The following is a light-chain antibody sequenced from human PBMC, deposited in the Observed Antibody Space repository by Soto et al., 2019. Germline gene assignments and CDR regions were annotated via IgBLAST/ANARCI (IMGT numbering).Light chain of an antibody. CDR3: HQYGSSPST. CDR1: QSVSSSY. Sequence: DIVLTQSPGTLSLSPGERATLPCRASQSVSSSYLAWYQQKPGQAPRLLIYGASSRATGIPDRFSGSGSGTDFTLTISRLEPEDFAVYYCHQYGSSPSTFGQGTKLEIK. V-gene: IGKV3-20*01. CDR2: GAS. J-gene: IGKJ2*02.